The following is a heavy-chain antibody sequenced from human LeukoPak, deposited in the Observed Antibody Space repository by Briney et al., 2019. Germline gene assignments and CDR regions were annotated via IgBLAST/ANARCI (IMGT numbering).Heavy chain of an antibody. D-gene: IGHD4-17*01. CDR2: ITGGGEST. V-gene: IGHV3-23*01. CDR3: ARDYGDYTKGWNLRDF. Sequence: GGSLRLSCAASGFTFEASAMSWVRQAPGKGLEWVAVITGGGESTYYADSVKGRFTISRDNSKKTLFLQVNSLRAEDTAVYFCARDYGDYTKGWNLRDFWGQGTLVTVSS. J-gene: IGHJ4*02. CDR1: GFTFEASA.